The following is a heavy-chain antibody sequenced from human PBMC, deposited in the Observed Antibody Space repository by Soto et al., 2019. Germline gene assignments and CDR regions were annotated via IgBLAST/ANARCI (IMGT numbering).Heavy chain of an antibody. CDR2: IYYSGST. CDR1: GGSSSSYY. CDR3: AKHRGPGSSWSFAY. V-gene: IGHV4-59*08. J-gene: IGHJ4*02. Sequence: SETLSLTCTVAGGSSSSYYWSWIRQPPGKGLEWIGYIYYSGSTNYNPSLKSRVTISVDTSKNQFSLKLSSVTAADTAFFYCAKHRGPGSSWSFAYWAQGTSVPVSS. D-gene: IGHD6-13*01.